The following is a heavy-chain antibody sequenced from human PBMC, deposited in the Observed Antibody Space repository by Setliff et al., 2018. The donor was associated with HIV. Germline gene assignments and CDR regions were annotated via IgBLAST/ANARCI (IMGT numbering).Heavy chain of an antibody. CDR2: ISGSGGST. J-gene: IGHJ3*02. V-gene: IGHV3-23*01. CDR1: GFTFTNYA. D-gene: IGHD4-4*01. CDR3: VRDLTTIVTRKVFDI. Sequence: GGSLRLSCAASGFTFTNYAMSWVRQAPGKGLEWVSVISGSGGSTYYAESVKGRFTISRDNSKNTLYVQMNSLRADDTAIYYCVRDLTTIVTRKVFDIWGQGTMVTVSS.